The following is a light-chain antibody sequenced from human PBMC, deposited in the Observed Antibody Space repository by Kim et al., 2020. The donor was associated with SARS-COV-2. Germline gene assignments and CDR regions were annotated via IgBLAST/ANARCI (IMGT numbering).Light chain of an antibody. J-gene: IGKJ4*01. CDR2: DAS. CDR1: QSLSNY. CDR3: QQRSNWPLT. V-gene: IGKV3-11*01. Sequence: SLCPGDTATLSCRASQSLSNYLAWYQQKPGQAPRLLIHDASKRAPGIPARFSGSGSGTDFTLTISSLESEDFAVYYCQQRSNWPLTFGGGTKLEI.